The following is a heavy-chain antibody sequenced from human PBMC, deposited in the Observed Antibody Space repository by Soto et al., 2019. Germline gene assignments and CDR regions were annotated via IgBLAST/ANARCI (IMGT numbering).Heavy chain of an antibody. J-gene: IGHJ4*02. D-gene: IGHD3-22*01. V-gene: IGHV1-69*13. Sequence: ASVKVSCKASGGTFSSYAISWVRQAPGQGLEWMGGIIPIFGTANYAQKFQGRVTITADESTSTAYMELSSLRSEDTAVYYCARGELSYYYDSSGYSTLFDYWGQGTLVTVSS. CDR3: ARGELSYYYDSSGYSTLFDY. CDR2: IIPIFGTA. CDR1: GGTFSSYA.